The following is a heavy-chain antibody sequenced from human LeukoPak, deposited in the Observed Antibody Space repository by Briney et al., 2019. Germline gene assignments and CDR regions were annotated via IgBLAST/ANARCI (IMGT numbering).Heavy chain of an antibody. CDR3: ARSQGGYSYGSTYYYGMDV. Sequence: GASVKVSCKASGYTVTSYYMHWVRQSPGQGLEWMGIINPSGGSTSYAQKFQGRVTMTRDTSTSTVYMELSSLRSEDTAVYYCARSQGGYSYGSTYYYGMDVWGQGTTVTVSS. CDR2: INPSGGST. CDR1: GYTVTSYY. D-gene: IGHD5-18*01. J-gene: IGHJ6*02. V-gene: IGHV1-46*01.